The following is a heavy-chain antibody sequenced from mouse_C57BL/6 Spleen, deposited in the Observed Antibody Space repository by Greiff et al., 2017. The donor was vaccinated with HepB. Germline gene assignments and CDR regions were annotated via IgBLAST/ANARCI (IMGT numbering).Heavy chain of an antibody. V-gene: IGHV1-54*01. CDR3: ARAGDADFDY. Sequence: QVQLQQSGAELVRPGTSVKVSCKASGYAFTNYLIEWVKQRPGQGLEWIGVINPGSGGTNYNEKFKGKATLTADKSSSTAYMQLSSLTSEDSAVYFCARAGDADFDYWGQGTTLTVSS. J-gene: IGHJ2*01. CDR1: GYAFTNYL. CDR2: INPGSGGT. D-gene: IGHD3-3*01.